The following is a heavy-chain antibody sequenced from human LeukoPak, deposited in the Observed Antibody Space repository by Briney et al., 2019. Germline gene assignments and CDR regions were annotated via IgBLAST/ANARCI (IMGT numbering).Heavy chain of an antibody. CDR3: VKGGGNSRPYFFDY. CDR1: EFTFSRYA. Sequence: GGSLRLSCSASEFTFSRYAMHWVRQAPGKGLEYVSGISSNEDSVKGRFTISRDNPKNTPYLQMSSLRAEDTAVYYCVKGGGNSRPYFFDYWGQGTLITVSS. V-gene: IGHV3-NL1*01. CDR2: ISSNE. J-gene: IGHJ4*02. D-gene: IGHD4-23*01.